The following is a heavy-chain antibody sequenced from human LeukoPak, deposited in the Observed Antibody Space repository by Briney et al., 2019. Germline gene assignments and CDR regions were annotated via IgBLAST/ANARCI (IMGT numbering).Heavy chain of an antibody. Sequence: GGSLRLSCAASGFTFSSYSMNWVRQAPGKGLEWVSYISSSSSTIYYADSMKGRFTISRDNAKNSLYLQMNSLRAEDTAVYYCARVMFGEQWLVDAFDIWGQGTMVTVSS. CDR3: ARVMFGEQWLVDAFDI. CDR2: ISSSSSTI. D-gene: IGHD6-19*01. J-gene: IGHJ3*02. CDR1: GFTFSSYS. V-gene: IGHV3-48*01.